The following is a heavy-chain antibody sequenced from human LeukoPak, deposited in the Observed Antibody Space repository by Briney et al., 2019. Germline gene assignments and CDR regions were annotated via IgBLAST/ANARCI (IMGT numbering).Heavy chain of an antibody. CDR3: ARDRVVVPAAYYYGMDV. CDR1: GGXVSSGSYY. CDR2: IYYSGST. Sequence: SETLSLTCTVSGGXVSSGSYYWSWIRQPPGKGLEWIGNIYYSGSTNYNPSLKSRVTISVDTSKNQFSLKLSSVTAADTAVYYCARDRVVVPAAYYYGMDVWGQGTTVTVSS. J-gene: IGHJ6*02. V-gene: IGHV4-61*01. D-gene: IGHD2-2*01.